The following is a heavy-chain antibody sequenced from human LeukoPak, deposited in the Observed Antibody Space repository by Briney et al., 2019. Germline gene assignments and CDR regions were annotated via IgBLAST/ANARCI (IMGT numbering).Heavy chain of an antibody. CDR3: ASTYCGGDCYSYYYYMDV. Sequence: ASVTVSCKASGGTFSSYAISWVRQAPGQGLEWMGGIIPIFGTANYAQKFQGRVTITTDESTSTAYMELSSLRSEDTAVYYCASTYCGGDCYSYYYYMDVWGKGTTVTVSS. J-gene: IGHJ6*03. CDR1: GGTFSSYA. D-gene: IGHD2-21*02. V-gene: IGHV1-69*05. CDR2: IIPIFGTA.